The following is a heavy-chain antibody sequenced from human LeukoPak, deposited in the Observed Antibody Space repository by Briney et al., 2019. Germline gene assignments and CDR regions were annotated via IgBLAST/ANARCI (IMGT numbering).Heavy chain of an antibody. CDR1: GYTFSSYG. Sequence: ASVKVSCKASGYTFSSYGISWVRQAPGQGLEWMGWINTNTGNPTYAQGFTGRFVFSLDTSVSTAYLQISSLKAEDTAVYYCARVEVLRFLEWLGLGDYYYYMDVWGKGTTVTVSS. CDR3: ARVEVLRFLEWLGLGDYYYYMDV. D-gene: IGHD3-3*01. CDR2: INTNTGNP. J-gene: IGHJ6*03. V-gene: IGHV7-4-1*02.